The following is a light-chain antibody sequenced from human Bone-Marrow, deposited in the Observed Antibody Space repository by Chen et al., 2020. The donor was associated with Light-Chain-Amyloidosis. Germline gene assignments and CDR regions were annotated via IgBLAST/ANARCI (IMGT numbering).Light chain of an antibody. CDR2: RDP. Sequence: SYELTQPPSVSVSTGQTARITCSGDDLPTKYAYWYQQKPGQAPVLVIHRDPERPSGISERFAGASSGTTATLTISGVQAEDEADYHWQSADSSGTYEVIFGGGTKLTGL. V-gene: IGLV3-25*03. J-gene: IGLJ2*01. CDR3: QSADSSGTYEVI. CDR1: DLPTKY.